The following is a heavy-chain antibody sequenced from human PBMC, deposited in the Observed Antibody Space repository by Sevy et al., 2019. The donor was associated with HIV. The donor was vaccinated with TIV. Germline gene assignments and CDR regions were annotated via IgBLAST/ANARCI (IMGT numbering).Heavy chain of an antibody. CDR2: ISGPGYST. Sequence: GGSLRLSCAASGFTFNTHAMNWVRQAPGKGLEWVSTISGPGYSTYYAESVKGRFTISRDNSKNTLHLQMNSLRADDTASYYCAKALNPALESMLQVILRTLKGFDVWGQGTMVTVSS. J-gene: IGHJ3*01. CDR3: AKALNPALESMLQVILRTLKGFDV. CDR1: GFTFNTHA. V-gene: IGHV3-23*01. D-gene: IGHD1-1*01.